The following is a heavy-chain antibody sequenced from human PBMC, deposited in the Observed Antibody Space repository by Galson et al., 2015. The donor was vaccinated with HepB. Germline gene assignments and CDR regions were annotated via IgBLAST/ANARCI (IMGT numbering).Heavy chain of an antibody. CDR3: AQVGGKLVYCSGGSCSNWFDP. CDR1: GGTFSSYA. CDR2: IIPIYGTA. D-gene: IGHD2-15*01. Sequence: SVKVSCMASGGTFSSYAISWVRQPPGQGLEWMGGIIPIYGTANYAKKFQGSVTITADESRSTAYMELSSLRFDDTSVYYCAQVGGKLVYCSGGSCSNWFDPWGQGTLVTVSS. J-gene: IGHJ5*02. V-gene: IGHV1-69*13.